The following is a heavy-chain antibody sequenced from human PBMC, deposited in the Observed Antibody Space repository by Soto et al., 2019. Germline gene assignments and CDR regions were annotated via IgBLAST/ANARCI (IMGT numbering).Heavy chain of an antibody. CDR3: ARDNDRLQLGRNYYYIMDV. CDR2: IIPLFRTP. Sequence: QVQLVQSGAEVKEPGSSVKVSCKASGGTFSSYAISWVRQAPGQGLEWMGGIIPLFRTPDYAQKFQGRVTITADEPTSTAYMELSSLRFDDTAVYYCARDNDRLQLGRNYYYIMDVWGQGTTITVSS. V-gene: IGHV1-69*12. CDR1: GGTFSSYA. J-gene: IGHJ6*02. D-gene: IGHD4-4*01.